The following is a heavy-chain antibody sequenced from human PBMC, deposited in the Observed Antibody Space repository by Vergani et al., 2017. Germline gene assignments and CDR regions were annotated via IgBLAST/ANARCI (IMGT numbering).Heavy chain of an antibody. J-gene: IGHJ3*02. V-gene: IGHV3-23*01. Sequence: GMHWVRQGPGKGLEWVSTLSASDRRTHYADSVKGRFTISRDNSKNTLFLHMNSLRPEDTAVYYCAKVGRSEVAGTFGAFDIWGQGTMVTVSS. D-gene: IGHD6-19*01. CDR3: AKVGRSEVAGTFGAFDI. CDR2: LSASDRRT. CDR1: G.